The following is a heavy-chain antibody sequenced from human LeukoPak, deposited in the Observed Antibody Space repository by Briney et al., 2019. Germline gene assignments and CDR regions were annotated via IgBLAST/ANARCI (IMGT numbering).Heavy chain of an antibody. CDR3: AKGAASRGYTYVAN. D-gene: IGHD5-18*01. V-gene: IGHV3-23*01. CDR2: ISGSGGST. J-gene: IGHJ4*02. CDR1: AFTFRSYA. Sequence: GGSLRLSCAASAFTFRSYAMLWVRQAPGKGLEWVSGISGSGGSTYYSDSAKGRFTISRDNSNNTLYLQMNSLRAEDTAVYYCAKGAASRGYTYVANWGQGTLVTVSS.